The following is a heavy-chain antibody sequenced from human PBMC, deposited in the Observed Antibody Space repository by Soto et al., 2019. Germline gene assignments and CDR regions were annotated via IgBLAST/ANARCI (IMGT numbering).Heavy chain of an antibody. CDR2: MNPNSGNT. V-gene: IGHV1-8*01. D-gene: IGHD6-19*01. CDR1: GYTFTSYD. CDR3: AKQLRGSGWYPLDS. Sequence: ASVKVSCKASGYTFTSYDINWVRQATGQGLEWMGWMNPNSGNTGYAQKFQGRVTMTRNTSISTAYMELSSLRSEDTAVYYCAKQLRGSGWYPLDSWGQGTPVTVSS. J-gene: IGHJ4*02.